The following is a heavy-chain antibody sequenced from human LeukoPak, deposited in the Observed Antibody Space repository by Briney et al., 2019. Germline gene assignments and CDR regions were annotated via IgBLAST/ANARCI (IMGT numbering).Heavy chain of an antibody. Sequence: SETLSLTCTVSGGSISNYYWSWIRQPPGKGLEWIGYIYYSGSTNYNPSLKSRVTISVDTSKNQFSLKLSSVTAADTAVYYCARIPACWGQGTLVTVSS. CDR3: ARIPAC. J-gene: IGHJ4*02. D-gene: IGHD1-14*01. V-gene: IGHV4-59*12. CDR1: GGSISNYY. CDR2: IYYSGST.